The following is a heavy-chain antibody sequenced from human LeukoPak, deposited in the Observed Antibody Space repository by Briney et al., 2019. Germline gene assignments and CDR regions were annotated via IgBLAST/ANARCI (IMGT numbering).Heavy chain of an antibody. CDR3: AKVDTAMVGNIFDY. J-gene: IGHJ4*02. V-gene: IGHV3-23*01. CDR2: ISGSGGST. Sequence: SGGSLRLSCAASGFTFSSYAMSWVRQAPGKGLEWVSAISGSGGSTYYADSVKGRFTISRDNSKNTLYLQMNSLRAEDTAVYYCAKVDTAMVGNIFDYWGQGILVTVSS. CDR1: GFTFSSYA. D-gene: IGHD5-18*01.